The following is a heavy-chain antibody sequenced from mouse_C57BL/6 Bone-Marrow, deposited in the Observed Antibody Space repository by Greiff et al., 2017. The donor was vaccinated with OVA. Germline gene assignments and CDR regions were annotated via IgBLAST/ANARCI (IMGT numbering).Heavy chain of an antibody. CDR2: ISSGSSTI. CDR3: ARDYYGSSPAWFAY. Sequence: EVKLVESGGGLVKPGGSLKLSCAASGFTFSDYGMHWVRQAPEKGLEWVAYISSGSSTIYYADTVKGRFTISRDNAKTTLFLQMTSLRSEDTAMYYCARDYYGSSPAWFAYWGQGTLVTVSA. J-gene: IGHJ3*01. V-gene: IGHV5-17*01. CDR1: GFTFSDYG. D-gene: IGHD1-1*01.